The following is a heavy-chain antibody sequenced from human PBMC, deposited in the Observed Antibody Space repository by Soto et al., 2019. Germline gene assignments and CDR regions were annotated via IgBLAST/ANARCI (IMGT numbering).Heavy chain of an antibody. V-gene: IGHV1-2*02. CDR1: GYTFSGYY. D-gene: IGHD2-2*02. J-gene: IGHJ6*02. Sequence: QLVQSGPEVKKPGTSVKVSCKASGYTFSGYYIHWLRQAPGQGLEWMGWINPNSGGTNYAQKFQGRVTVTRDTPTSTAYMELSRLTSDDTAVYYCARSLTEGYCTITGCYTRPLYGMDVWGQGTTVTVSS. CDR2: INPNSGGT. CDR3: ARSLTEGYCTITGCYTRPLYGMDV.